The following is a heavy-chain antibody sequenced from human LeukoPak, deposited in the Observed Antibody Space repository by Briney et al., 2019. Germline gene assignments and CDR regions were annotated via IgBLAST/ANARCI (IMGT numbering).Heavy chain of an antibody. CDR2: VTGLST. V-gene: IGHV3-23*01. J-gene: IGHJ4*02. CDR1: GFIFSNYA. CDR3: AKDARYQLLDFDY. Sequence: GGSLRLSCVASGFIFSNYAISWVRQAPGKGLEWVSSVTGLSTYYADSVKGRFTISRDNSKNTVYLQMNSLRAEDTAVYFCAKDARYQLLDFDYRGQGTLVTVSS. D-gene: IGHD2-2*01.